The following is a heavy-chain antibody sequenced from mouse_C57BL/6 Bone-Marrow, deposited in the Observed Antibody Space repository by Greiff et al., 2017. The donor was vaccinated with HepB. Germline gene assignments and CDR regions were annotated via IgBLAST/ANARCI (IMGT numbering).Heavy chain of an antibody. J-gene: IGHJ1*03. V-gene: IGHV1-54*01. CDR2: INPGSGGT. D-gene: IGHD2-4*01. Sequence: QVQLQQSGAELVRPGTSVKVSCKASGYAFTNYLIEWVKQRPGQGLEWIGVINPGSGGTNYNEKFKGKATLTADKSSSTAYMQLSSLTSEDSAVYFCARPTYEYPWYFDVWGTGTTVTVSS. CDR3: ARPTYEYPWYFDV. CDR1: GYAFTNYL.